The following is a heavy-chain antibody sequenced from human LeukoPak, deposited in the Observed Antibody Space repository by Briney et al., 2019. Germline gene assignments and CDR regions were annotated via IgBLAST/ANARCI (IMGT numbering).Heavy chain of an antibody. V-gene: IGHV4-30-4*08. J-gene: IGHJ4*02. D-gene: IGHD6-13*01. CDR3: ARGPGVGAAAGTKPFDY. CDR1: GGSISSGNYY. CDR2: ISYTGST. Sequence: SQTLSLTCTVSGGSISSGNYYWNWIRQFPGKGLEWIGFISYTGSTNYNPSLKSRVTISVDTSKNQFSLKLSSVTAADTAVYYCARGPGVGAAAGTKPFDYWGQGTLVTVSS.